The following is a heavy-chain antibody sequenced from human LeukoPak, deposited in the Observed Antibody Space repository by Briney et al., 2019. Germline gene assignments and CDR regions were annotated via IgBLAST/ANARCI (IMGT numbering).Heavy chain of an antibody. D-gene: IGHD3-3*01. J-gene: IGHJ4*02. CDR3: ARDRTDYDFWSGYLGVEPY. CDR1: GFTFSSYS. V-gene: IGHV3-21*01. CDR2: ISSSSSYI. Sequence: PGGSLRLSCAASGFTFSSYSMNWVRQAPGKGLEWVSSISSSSSYIYYADSVKGRFTISRDNAKNSLYLQMNSLRAEDTAVYYCARDRTDYDFWSGYLGVEPYWGQGTLVTVSS.